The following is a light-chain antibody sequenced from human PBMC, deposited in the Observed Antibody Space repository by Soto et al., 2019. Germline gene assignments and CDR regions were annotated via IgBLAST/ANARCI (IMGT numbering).Light chain of an antibody. J-gene: IGKJ4*01. CDR3: MQALQTPLT. Sequence: DIVMTQSPLSLPVTLGEPASISSRPGQTPLHSNENNNLDWYLQKPGQSPQLLIYLGSNRASGVPDRFSGSGSGTDFTLKISRVEAEDVGVYYCMQALQTPLTFGGGTKVEIK. CDR1: QTPLHSNENNN. V-gene: IGKV2-28*01. CDR2: LGS.